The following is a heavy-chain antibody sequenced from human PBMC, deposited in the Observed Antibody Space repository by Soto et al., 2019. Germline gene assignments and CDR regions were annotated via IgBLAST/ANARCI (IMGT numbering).Heavy chain of an antibody. CDR1: GGSINGNY. D-gene: IGHD2-2*01. CDR3: ARSSSYRNWFDP. V-gene: IGHV4-59*08. Sequence: PSETPYITCTGPGGSINGNYCCWIRQSPGKGLEWIAYIYHTGTINYNPSLKSRVTISVDTSKNQFSLKLNSVTAADTAVYFCARSSSYRNWFDPWGQGALVTVS. J-gene: IGHJ5*02. CDR2: IYHTGTI.